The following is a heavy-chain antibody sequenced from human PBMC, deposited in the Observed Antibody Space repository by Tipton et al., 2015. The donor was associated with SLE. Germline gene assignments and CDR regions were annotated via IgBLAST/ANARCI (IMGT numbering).Heavy chain of an antibody. CDR3: ARLHGYSYGLNWFDP. J-gene: IGHJ5*02. D-gene: IGHD5-18*01. CDR1: GGLISGHY. Sequence: TLSLTCTVSGGLISGHYWSWIRQTPGRGLEWLGYIYSREDTNYIPSLKSRVTMSVDTSKNQFSLRLTSVIAADTAVYYCARLHGYSYGLNWFDPWGQGTLISVSS. V-gene: IGHV4-59*11. CDR2: IYSREDT.